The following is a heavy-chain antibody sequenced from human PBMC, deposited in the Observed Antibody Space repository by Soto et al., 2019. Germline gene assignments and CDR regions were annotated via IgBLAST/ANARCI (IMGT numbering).Heavy chain of an antibody. CDR3: ARDSPPNDPDDYGDAFDI. V-gene: IGHV3-53*01. CDR2: LYSGGST. Sequence: EVQLVESGGGLIQPGGSLRLSCAASGFTVSSKYMNWVRQAPAKGLEWVSVLYSGGSTSYADSVKGRFTVSRDNSKNTLYLQMNSLRAEDTAVYYCARDSPPNDPDDYGDAFDIWGQGTMVTVSS. J-gene: IGHJ3*02. D-gene: IGHD4-17*01. CDR1: GFTVSSKY.